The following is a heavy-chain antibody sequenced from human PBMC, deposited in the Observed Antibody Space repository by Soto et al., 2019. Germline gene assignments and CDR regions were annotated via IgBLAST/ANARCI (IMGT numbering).Heavy chain of an antibody. Sequence: EVQLVESGGGLVQPGRSLRLSCAASGFTFDDYAMHWVRQAPGTGLARVSGISWNSGSIGYADSVKGRFTISRDNAKNSLYLQMNRLSADDTAMYYCANGQLGYCSDGSGYSFAYCGQGGLVTFSS. CDR1: GFTFDDYA. D-gene: IGHD2-15*01. CDR3: ANGQLGYCSDGSGYSFAY. V-gene: IGHV3-9*01. CDR2: ISWNSGSI. J-gene: IGHJ4*02.